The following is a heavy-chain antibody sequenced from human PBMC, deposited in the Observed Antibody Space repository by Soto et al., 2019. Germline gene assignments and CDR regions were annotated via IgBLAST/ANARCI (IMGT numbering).Heavy chain of an antibody. CDR2: IYSGGST. J-gene: IGHJ6*02. CDR3: ARDWSGQWLANYYYYGMDV. CDR1: GFTVSSNY. Sequence: GGSLRLSCAASGFTVSSNYMSWVRPAPGKGLEWVSVIYSGGSTYYADPVKGRFTISRDNSKNTLYLQMNSLRAEDTAVYYCARDWSGQWLANYYYYGMDVWGQGTTVTVSS. D-gene: IGHD6-19*01. V-gene: IGHV3-66*01.